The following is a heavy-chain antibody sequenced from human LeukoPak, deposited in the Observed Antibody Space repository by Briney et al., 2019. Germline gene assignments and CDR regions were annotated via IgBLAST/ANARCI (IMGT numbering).Heavy chain of an antibody. CDR3: ARHDFWSGYYGSGPVNYFDY. D-gene: IGHD3-3*01. V-gene: IGHV4-39*01. CDR2: IFSSGTT. J-gene: IGHJ4*02. CDR1: GGSISSSNYY. Sequence: SETLSLTCTVSGGSISSSNYYWGWIRQPPGKGLEWIGSIFSSGTTYYNPSLNSRVSISVDTSKNQFSLKLSSVTAADTAVYYCARHDFWSGYYGSGPVNYFDYWGQGTLVTVSS.